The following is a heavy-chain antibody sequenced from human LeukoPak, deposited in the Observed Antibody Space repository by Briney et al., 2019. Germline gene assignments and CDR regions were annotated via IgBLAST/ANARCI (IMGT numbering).Heavy chain of an antibody. CDR3: ARMGYYYDSSGS. J-gene: IGHJ5*02. D-gene: IGHD3-22*01. V-gene: IGHV4-34*01. Sequence: ASETLSLTCAVYGGSVSGYYWIWIRQPPGKGLEWIGEINHSGSTNYNPSLKSRVTISVDTSKNQFSLKLSSVTAADTAVYYCARMGYYYDSSGSWGQGTLVTVSS. CDR1: GGSVSGYY. CDR2: INHSGST.